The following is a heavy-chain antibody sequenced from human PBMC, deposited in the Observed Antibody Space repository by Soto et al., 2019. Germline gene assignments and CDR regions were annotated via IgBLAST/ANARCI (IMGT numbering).Heavy chain of an antibody. V-gene: IGHV1-69*13. D-gene: IGHD5-18*01. CDR1: GGTFNSYA. CDR3: ARVIRGYSYGFDRQYYYYGMDV. Sequence: SVKVSCKASGGTFNSYAISWVRQAPGQGLEWMGGIIPIFGTANYAQKFQGRVTITADESTSTAYMELSSLRSEDTAVYYCARVIRGYSYGFDRQYYYYGMDVWGQGTTVTVSS. J-gene: IGHJ6*02. CDR2: IIPIFGTA.